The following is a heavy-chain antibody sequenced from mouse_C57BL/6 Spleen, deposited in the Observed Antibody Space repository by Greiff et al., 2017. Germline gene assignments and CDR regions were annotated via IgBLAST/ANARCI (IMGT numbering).Heavy chain of an antibody. J-gene: IGHJ2*01. CDR1: GYTFTDYY. CDR3: AREGGSFTTVESFDY. Sequence: VQLVESGAELVRPGASVKLSCKASGYTFTDYYINWVKQRPGQGLEWIARIYPGSGNTYYNETFKGKASLTAEKSSSTAYMQLSSLTSEDSAVYFCAREGGSFTTVESFDYWGQGTTLTVSS. V-gene: IGHV1-76*01. CDR2: IYPGSGNT. D-gene: IGHD1-1*01.